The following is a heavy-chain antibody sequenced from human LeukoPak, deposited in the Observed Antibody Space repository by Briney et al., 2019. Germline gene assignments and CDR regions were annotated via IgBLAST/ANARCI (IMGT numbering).Heavy chain of an antibody. D-gene: IGHD1-26*01. CDR3: ARHKTGGTYPLDY. J-gene: IGHJ4*02. Sequence: SETLSLTCTVSGGSMNTYFWSWIRQPPGKGLEWIGHIHYSGSTTYNPSLKSRVTISVDVSKNQFSLKLSSVTAADTAVYYCARHKTGGTYPLDYWGQGTLATVSS. V-gene: IGHV4-59*08. CDR2: IHYSGST. CDR1: GGSMNTYF.